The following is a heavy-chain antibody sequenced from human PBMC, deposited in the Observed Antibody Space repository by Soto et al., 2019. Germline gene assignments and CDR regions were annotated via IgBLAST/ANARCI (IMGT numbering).Heavy chain of an antibody. J-gene: IGHJ4*02. CDR2: IYHSGST. Sequence: SETLSLTCTVSGGSISSGGYYWSWVRQPPGKGLEWIGEIYHSGSTNYNPSLKSRVTISVDKSKNQFSLKLSSVTAADTAVYYCARARYSSWDYWGQGTLVTVSS. CDR3: ARARYSSWDY. D-gene: IGHD6-13*01. V-gene: IGHV4-39*07. CDR1: GGSISSGGYY.